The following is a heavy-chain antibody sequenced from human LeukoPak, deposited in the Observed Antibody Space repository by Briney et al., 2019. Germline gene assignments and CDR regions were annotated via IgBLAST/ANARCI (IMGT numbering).Heavy chain of an antibody. Sequence: SETPSLTCTVSGGSISNYYWTWIRQPAGKGLEWIGRIYNSGTTNYNPSLKSRVTMSVDTSKNQFSLKLSSVTAADTGVYYCARGRASYDYWGQGTLVTVSS. CDR3: ARGRASYDY. D-gene: IGHD3-10*01. CDR1: GGSISNYY. CDR2: IYNSGTT. J-gene: IGHJ4*02. V-gene: IGHV4-4*07.